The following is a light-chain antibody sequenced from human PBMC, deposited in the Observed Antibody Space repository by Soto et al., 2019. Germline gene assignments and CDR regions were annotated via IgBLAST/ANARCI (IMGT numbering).Light chain of an antibody. V-gene: IGLV2-14*01. CDR1: SNDVGGFNY. CDR2: EVS. CDR3: SLYTSINTVL. J-gene: IGLJ2*01. Sequence: QSVLTQPASVSGSPGQSITISCTGTSNDVGGFNYVSWYQHHPGKAPKLMIYEVSHRPSGVSNRFSGSRSGNTASLTISGLQAEDEADYYCSLYTSINTVLFGGGTKVTVL.